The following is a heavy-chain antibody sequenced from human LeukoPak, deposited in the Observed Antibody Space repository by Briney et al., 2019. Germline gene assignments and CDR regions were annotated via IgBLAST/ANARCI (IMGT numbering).Heavy chain of an antibody. V-gene: IGHV4-34*01. CDR2: INHNGST. Sequence: SETLSLTCAVYGGSFGGYYWSWIRQPPGKGLEWIGEINHNGSTNYNPSLKSRVTISVDTSKNQFSLKLSSVTAADTAVYYCARERVRRVGVHYYYYYMDVWGKGTTVTVSS. D-gene: IGHD3-10*01. J-gene: IGHJ6*03. CDR1: GGSFGGYY. CDR3: ARERVRRVGVHYYYYYMDV.